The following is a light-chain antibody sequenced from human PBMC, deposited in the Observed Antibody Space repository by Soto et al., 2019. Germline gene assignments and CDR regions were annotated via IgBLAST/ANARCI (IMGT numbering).Light chain of an antibody. CDR1: SSNIGHNY. Sequence: QSVLTQPPSVSAARGQKVTISCSGSSSNIGHNYVSWYQQVPGTAPKLLIYDNDERPPGIPDRFSGSKSGTSATLAITGLQTGDEADYSCGTWDSLSAGGVFGGGTKLTVL. J-gene: IGLJ3*02. CDR2: DND. CDR3: GTWDSLSAGGV. V-gene: IGLV1-51*01.